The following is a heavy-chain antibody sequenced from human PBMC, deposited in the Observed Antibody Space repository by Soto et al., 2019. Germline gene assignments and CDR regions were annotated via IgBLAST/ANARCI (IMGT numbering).Heavy chain of an antibody. CDR3: ARRRGQYCSSTSCYSRFDP. CDR1: GGSFSVYY. Sequence: PSETLSLTCAVYGGSFSVYYWSWIRHPPGKGLEWIGEINHSGSTNYNPSLKSRVTISVDTSKNQFSLKLSSVTAADTAVYYCARRRGQYCSSTSCYSRFDPWGQGTLVTVSS. V-gene: IGHV4-34*01. CDR2: INHSGST. D-gene: IGHD2-2*02. J-gene: IGHJ5*02.